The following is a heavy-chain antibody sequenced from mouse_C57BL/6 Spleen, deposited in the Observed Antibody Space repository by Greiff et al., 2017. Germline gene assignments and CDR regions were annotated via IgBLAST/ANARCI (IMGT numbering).Heavy chain of an antibody. D-gene: IGHD2-4*01. CDR1: GYTFTDYN. CDR3: ARSIYYDYGYFDY. J-gene: IGHJ2*01. Sequence: EVQLQQSGPELVKPGASVKMSCKASGYTFTDYNMHWVKQSHGKSLEWIGYINPNNGGTSYNQKFKGKATLTVNKSSSTAYMELRSLTSEDSAVYHCARSIYYDYGYFDYWGQDTTLTVSS. CDR2: INPNNGGT. V-gene: IGHV1-22*01.